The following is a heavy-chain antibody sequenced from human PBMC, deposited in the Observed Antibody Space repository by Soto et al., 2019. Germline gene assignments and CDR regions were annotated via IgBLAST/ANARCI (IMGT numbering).Heavy chain of an antibody. J-gene: IGHJ6*02. Sequence: PGGSLRLSCAASGFTFSNAWMSWVRQAPGKGLEWVGRIKSKTDGGTTDYAAPVKGRFTISRDDSKDTLYLQMNSLKTEDTAVYYCTNQPSYYYGSGPLYGMDVWGQGTTVTVSS. V-gene: IGHV3-15*01. D-gene: IGHD3-10*01. CDR3: TNQPSYYYGSGPLYGMDV. CDR1: GFTFSNAW. CDR2: IKSKTDGGTT.